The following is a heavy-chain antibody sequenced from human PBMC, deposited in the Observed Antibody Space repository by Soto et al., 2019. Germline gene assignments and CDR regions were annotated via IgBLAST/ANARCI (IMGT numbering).Heavy chain of an antibody. CDR3: ARRAPDSYGYETYFDY. D-gene: IGHD5-18*01. J-gene: IGHJ4*02. V-gene: IGHV1-2*04. CDR1: GYTFTYYA. CDR2: INPNSGDT. Sequence: GASVKVSCKASGYTFTYYAMHWVRQAPGQRLEWMGWINPNSGDTNYAQKFQGWVTMTRDTSISTAYMELSRLRSDDTAVYYCARRAPDSYGYETYFDYWGQGTLVTVSS.